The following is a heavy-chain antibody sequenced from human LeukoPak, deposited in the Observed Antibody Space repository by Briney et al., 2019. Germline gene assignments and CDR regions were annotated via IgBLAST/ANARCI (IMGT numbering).Heavy chain of an antibody. CDR2: ISTDSTYM. CDR1: GFTFSSYS. J-gene: IGHJ4*02. D-gene: IGHD3-3*01. Sequence: GGSLRLSCAAFGFTFSSYSMNWVRQAPGKGLEWASSISTDSTYMHYADSVKGRFTISRDNAKNSLFLQMNSLRAEDTAIYYCARMYDFWSGYLYWGQGTLVTVSS. V-gene: IGHV3-21*01. CDR3: ARMYDFWSGYLY.